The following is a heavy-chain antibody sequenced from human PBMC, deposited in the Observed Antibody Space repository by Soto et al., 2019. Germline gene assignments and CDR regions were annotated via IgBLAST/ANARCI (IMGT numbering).Heavy chain of an antibody. V-gene: IGHV4-31*03. D-gene: IGHD3-3*01. CDR2: IYYNGNT. Sequence: SETLSLTCSVSGASITTPDIYWSWIRQHSGMGLEWIGYIYYNGNTYYNPSLRSRSITSYDTSNNQFSLTLSSVTAADTAVYYCARTLELEGIDVWGQGTTVTVSS. J-gene: IGHJ6*02. CDR3: ARTLELEGIDV. CDR1: GASITTPDIY.